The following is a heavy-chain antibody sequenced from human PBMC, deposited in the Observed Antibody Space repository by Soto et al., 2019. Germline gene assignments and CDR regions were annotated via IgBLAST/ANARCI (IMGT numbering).Heavy chain of an antibody. J-gene: IGHJ4*02. Sequence: QVQLVQSGAEVQKPGSSVKVSCKASGGSFSSYPISWVRQAPGQGLGWMGGTNANLGTGNYAQKFQGRLTIPTDISTTTAYMELSALRSEDTAVYYCARRDSRGYFRYFDNWGQGTLVTVSS. CDR3: ARRDSRGYFRYFDN. CDR2: TNANLGTG. CDR1: GGSFSSYP. V-gene: IGHV1-69*06. D-gene: IGHD5-18*01.